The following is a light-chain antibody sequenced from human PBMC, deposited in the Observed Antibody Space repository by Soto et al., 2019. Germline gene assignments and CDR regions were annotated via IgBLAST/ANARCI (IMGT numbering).Light chain of an antibody. J-gene: IGKJ1*01. CDR3: MQGTHWHPT. CDR2: KAS. Sequence: EVVMTQSPLSLPVTLGQPATISCRSRQSLIYSDGNAYLNWFHQRPGQSPMRLIYKASKRDSGAPDRFSGYGSGTDFTLQINRVEAEDDGVYHCMQGTHWHPTFGRGTRVEIK. CDR1: QSLIYSDGNAY. V-gene: IGKV2-30*01.